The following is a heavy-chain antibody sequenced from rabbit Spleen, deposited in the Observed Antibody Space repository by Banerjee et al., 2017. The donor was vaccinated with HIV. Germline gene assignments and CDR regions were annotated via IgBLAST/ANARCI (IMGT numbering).Heavy chain of an antibody. J-gene: IGHJ2*01. CDR1: GFDFSTYG. CDR3: ARDRGSGWGDAFDP. Sequence: QEQLVESGGGLVPPGGSLKLSCKASGFDFSTYGVSWVRTAPGKGLEWIGYIDPVFGTTNYANWVNGRFTISSHNAQNTLYLQLNSLTAADTATYFWARDRGSGWGDAFDPWGPGTLVTVS. D-gene: IGHD4-1*01. CDR2: IDPVFGTT. V-gene: IGHV1S47*01.